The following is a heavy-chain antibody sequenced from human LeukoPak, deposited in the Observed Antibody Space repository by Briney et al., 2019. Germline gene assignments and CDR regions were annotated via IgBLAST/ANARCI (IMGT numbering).Heavy chain of an antibody. V-gene: IGHV4-4*07. Sequence: KPSETLSLTCTVSGGSISSYSWTWIRQPAGKGLEWIGRIYNSGSTNYNPSLKSRVSMSVDTSKSQFSLKLSSVTAADTAVYYCARASSGYYRLDYWGQGALVTVSS. CDR2: IYNSGST. J-gene: IGHJ4*02. D-gene: IGHD3-22*01. CDR3: ARASSGYYRLDY. CDR1: GGSISSYS.